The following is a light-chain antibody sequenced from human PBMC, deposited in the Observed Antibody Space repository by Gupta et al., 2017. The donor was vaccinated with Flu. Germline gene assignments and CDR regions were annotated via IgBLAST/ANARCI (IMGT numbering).Light chain of an antibody. V-gene: IGKV2-30*01. CDR1: QSLVYKNGITY. J-gene: IGKJ2*02. Sequence: DVVLGQSPLSLSVTLGQAASLSCRSSQSLVYKNGITYWTWFQQRPGQSPRRLSYEVSNRDSGVAGRGSGSGSVTDVTLKISRVEAEDVGVYYCMRDTHPWTFGQGTRLEI. CDR3: MRDTHPWT. CDR2: EVS.